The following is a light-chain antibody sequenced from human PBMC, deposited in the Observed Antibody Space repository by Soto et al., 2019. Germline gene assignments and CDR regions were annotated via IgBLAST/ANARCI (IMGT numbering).Light chain of an antibody. J-gene: IGKJ1*01. V-gene: IGKV3-15*01. CDR2: GAS. CDR1: QTISTN. CDR3: QQYNNWWT. Sequence: EIVMTQSPATLSVSPGERATLSWRASQTISTNLAWYQQKPGQAPRLLIHGASTRATGIPARFSGSGSGTEFTLTISSLQSEDFAVYYCQQYNNWWTFGQGTKVDIK.